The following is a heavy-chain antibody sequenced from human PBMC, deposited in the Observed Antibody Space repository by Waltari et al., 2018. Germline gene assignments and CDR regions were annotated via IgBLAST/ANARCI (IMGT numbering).Heavy chain of an antibody. J-gene: IGHJ6*02. CDR2: IIPIFGTA. V-gene: IGHV1-69*08. Sequence: QVQLVQSGAEVTKPGSSVKVSCKASGGTFSSYAIRWVRQPPGQGLEWMGRIIPIFGTANYAQKFQGRVTITADKPTSTAYMELSSLRSEDTAVYYCARDYYGSGSYSGMDVWGQGTTVTVSS. CDR3: ARDYYGSGSYSGMDV. CDR1: GGTFSSYA. D-gene: IGHD3-10*01.